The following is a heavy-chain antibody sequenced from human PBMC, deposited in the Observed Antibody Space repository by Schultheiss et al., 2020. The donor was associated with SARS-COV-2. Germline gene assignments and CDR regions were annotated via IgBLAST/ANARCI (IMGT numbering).Heavy chain of an antibody. CDR3: ARVSGDRGNWYFDL. CDR1: GGSFSGYY. J-gene: IGHJ2*01. V-gene: IGHV4-34*01. CDR2: IYYSGST. D-gene: IGHD7-27*01. Sequence: SETLSLTCAVYGGSFSGYYWSWIRQPPGKGLEWIGYIYYSGSTNYNPSLKSRVTISVDTSKNQFSLKLSSVTAADTAVYYCARVSGDRGNWYFDLWGRGTLVTVSS.